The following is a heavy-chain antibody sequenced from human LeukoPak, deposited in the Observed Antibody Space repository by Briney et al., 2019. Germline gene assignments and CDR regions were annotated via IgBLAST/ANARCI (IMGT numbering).Heavy chain of an antibody. CDR1: GYTFTGYY. CDR3: ARDRKWGVPAATFMDV. D-gene: IGHD2-2*01. V-gene: IGHV1-2*04. CDR2: INPNSGGT. Sequence: VASVKVSCKASGYTFTGYYMHWVRQAPGQGLEWMGWINPNSGGTNYAQKFQGWVTMTRDTSISTAYMELSRLRSDDTAVYYCARDRKWGVPAATFMDVWGQGTTVTVSS. J-gene: IGHJ6*02.